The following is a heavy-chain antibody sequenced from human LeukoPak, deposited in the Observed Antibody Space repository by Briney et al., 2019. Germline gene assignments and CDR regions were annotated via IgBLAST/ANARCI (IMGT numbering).Heavy chain of an antibody. D-gene: IGHD2-2*01. Sequence: SAVNVSCKASVYTFTSYGISLVRQAPGQPLEWMGWIRAYNGNTNYAQKLQGRVTMTTDTSTSTAYMELRSLSSDNQAVYYCAREQRDIVVVNSALDYWGQEPLVPVSS. CDR1: VYTFTSYG. CDR2: IRAYNGNT. CDR3: AREQRDIVVVNSALDY. V-gene: IGHV1-18*01. J-gene: IGHJ4*02.